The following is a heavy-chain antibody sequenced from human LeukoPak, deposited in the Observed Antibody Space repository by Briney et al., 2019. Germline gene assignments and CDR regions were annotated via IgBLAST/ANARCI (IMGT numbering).Heavy chain of an antibody. Sequence: SETLSLTCTVSGGSISSYDWSWIRQPPGKGLEWIGYIYYSGSSNYNPSLKRRVTISVDTSQNQFSLKLSSVTAADTAVYYCARLGMAGYFDWLPNYYYYYMDVWGKGTTVTISS. J-gene: IGHJ6*03. CDR1: GGSISSYD. CDR3: ARLGMAGYFDWLPNYYYYYMDV. CDR2: IYYSGSS. D-gene: IGHD3-9*01. V-gene: IGHV4-59*01.